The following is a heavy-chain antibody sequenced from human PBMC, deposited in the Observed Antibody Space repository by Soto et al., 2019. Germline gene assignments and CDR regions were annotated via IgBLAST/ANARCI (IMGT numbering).Heavy chain of an antibody. J-gene: IGHJ4*02. CDR1: GYTFSSYY. D-gene: IGHD6-13*01. V-gene: IGHV1-46*01. Sequence: QVQLVQSGAEVKKPGASVKVSCKASGYTFSSYYMHWVRQAPGQGLEWMGIINPSGGSTSYAQKFQGRVTMTRDTSTSTVYMELSSLRSEDTAVYYCARLLSSSSLNGVVYPFDYWGQGTLVTVSS. CDR2: INPSGGST. CDR3: ARLLSSSSLNGVVYPFDY.